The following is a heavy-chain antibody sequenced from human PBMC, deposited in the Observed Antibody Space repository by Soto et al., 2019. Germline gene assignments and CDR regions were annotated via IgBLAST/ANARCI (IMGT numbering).Heavy chain of an antibody. D-gene: IGHD5-12*01. V-gene: IGHV3-30*18. CDR2: ISYDGSNK. CDR3: AEDTDGYNASPDY. Sequence: QVQLVESGGGVVQPGRSLRLSCAASGFTFSSYGMHWVRQAPGKGLEWVAVISYDGSNKYYADSVKGRFTISRDNSKNTLYPQMNCLSAEDTAVYYCAEDTDGYNASPDYWGQGTLVTVSS. J-gene: IGHJ4*02. CDR1: GFTFSSYG.